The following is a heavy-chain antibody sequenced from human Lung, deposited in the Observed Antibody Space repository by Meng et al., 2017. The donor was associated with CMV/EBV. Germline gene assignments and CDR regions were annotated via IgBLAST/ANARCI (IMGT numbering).Heavy chain of an antibody. CDR2: INPNSGGT. D-gene: IGHD2-15*01. J-gene: IGHJ4*02. CDR1: YTFTGYY. V-gene: IGHV1-2*02. Sequence: YTFTGYYMHWVRQAPGQGLEWMGWINPNSGGTNYAQKFQGRVTMTRDTSISTAYMELSRLRSDDTAVYYCARTYCSGGSCSSIFDYWGQGTPVTVSS. CDR3: ARTYCSGGSCSSIFDY.